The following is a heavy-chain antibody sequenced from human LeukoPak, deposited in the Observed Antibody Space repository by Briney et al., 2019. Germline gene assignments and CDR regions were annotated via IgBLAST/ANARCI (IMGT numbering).Heavy chain of an antibody. CDR1: GFTFSSYA. CDR3: AKDPTLYYDSSGYYNY. Sequence: GGSLRLSCAASGFTFSSYAMSWVRQAPGKGLEWVSAISGSGGSTYYADSVKGRFTTSRDNSKNTLYLQMNSLRAEDTAVYYCAKDPTLYYDSSGYYNYWGQGTLVTVSS. V-gene: IGHV3-23*01. D-gene: IGHD3-22*01. J-gene: IGHJ4*02. CDR2: ISGSGGST.